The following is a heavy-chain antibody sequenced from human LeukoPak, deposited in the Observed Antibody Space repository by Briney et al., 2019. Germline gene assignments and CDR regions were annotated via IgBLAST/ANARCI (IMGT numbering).Heavy chain of an antibody. CDR3: ARDTDMSFDY. CDR2: ISYDGSNK. V-gene: IGHV3-30*19. Sequence: PGRSLRLSCAASGFTFSDYGMHWVRQAPGKGLEWVAVISYDGSNKYYADSVKGRFTISRDNSKNTLYLQMNSLRAEDTAVYYCARDTDMSFDYWGQGTLVTVSS. CDR1: GFTFSDYG. D-gene: IGHD3-9*01. J-gene: IGHJ4*02.